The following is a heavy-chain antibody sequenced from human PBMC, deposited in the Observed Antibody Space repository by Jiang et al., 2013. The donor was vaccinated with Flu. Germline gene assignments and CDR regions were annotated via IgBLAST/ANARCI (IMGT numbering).Heavy chain of an antibody. D-gene: IGHD4-11*01. V-gene: IGHV4-39*01. CDR3: ARAGSHSNTPFDY. CDR1: GGSISSSSYY. CDR2: IYYSGST. Sequence: GSGLVKPSETLSLTCTVSGGSISSSSYYWGWIRQPPGKGLEWIGSIYYSGSTYYNPSLKSRVTISVDTSKNQFSLKLSSVTAADTAVYYCARAGSHSNTPFDYWGQGTLVTVSS. J-gene: IGHJ4*02.